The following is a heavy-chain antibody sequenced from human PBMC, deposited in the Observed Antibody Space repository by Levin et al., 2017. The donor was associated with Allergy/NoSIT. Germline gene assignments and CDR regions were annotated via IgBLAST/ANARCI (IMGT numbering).Heavy chain of an antibody. CDR3: AKATFYGDYDY. D-gene: IGHD4-17*01. J-gene: IGHJ4*02. Sequence: LSLTCAASGFTFSSYAMSWVRQAPGKGLEWVSAISGSGGSTYYADSVKGRFTISRDNSKNTLYLQMNSLRAEDTAVYYCAKATFYGDYDYWGQGTLVTVSS. CDR2: ISGSGGST. CDR1: GFTFSSYA. V-gene: IGHV3-23*01.